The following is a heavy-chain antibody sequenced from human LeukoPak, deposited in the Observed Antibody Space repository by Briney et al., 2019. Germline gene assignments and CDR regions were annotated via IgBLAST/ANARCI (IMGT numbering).Heavy chain of an antibody. V-gene: IGHV1-2*06. Sequence: ASVKVSCKASGYTFTGYYMHWVRQAPGQGLEWMGRINPNSGGTNYAQKFQGRVTMTRDTSISTAYMELSRLRSDDTAVYYCATVLRITMVRGADTFDYWGQGTLVTVSS. CDR2: INPNSGGT. CDR1: GYTFTGYY. J-gene: IGHJ4*02. D-gene: IGHD3-10*01. CDR3: ATVLRITMVRGADTFDY.